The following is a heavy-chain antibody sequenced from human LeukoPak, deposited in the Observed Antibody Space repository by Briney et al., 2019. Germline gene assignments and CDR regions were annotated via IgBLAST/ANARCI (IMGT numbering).Heavy chain of an antibody. CDR3: ARGDGSGSGRWFDP. V-gene: IGHV4-4*02. Sequence: SETLSLTCAVSGGSISSSNWWSWVRQPPGKGLEWIGEIYHSGSTNYNPSLKSRVTISVDKSKNQFSLKLSSVTAADTALYYCARGDGSGSGRWFDPWGQGTLTTVSS. CDR2: IYHSGST. CDR1: GGSISSSNW. D-gene: IGHD3-10*01. J-gene: IGHJ5*02.